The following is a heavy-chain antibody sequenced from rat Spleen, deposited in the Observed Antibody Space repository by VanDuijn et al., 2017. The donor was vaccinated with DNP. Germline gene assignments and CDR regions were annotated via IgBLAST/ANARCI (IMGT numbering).Heavy chain of an antibody. V-gene: IGHV5-7*01. CDR3: ARPDY. CDR2: ISYDGIGT. CDR1: NFTFSDFN. Sequence: EVQLVESGGGLVQPGRSLKLSCAASNFTFSDFNMAWVRQAQKKGLEWVATISYDGIGTYYRDSVKGRFTISRDNAKSTLYLQMDSLRSEDTATYYCARPDYWGQGVMVTVSS. J-gene: IGHJ2*01.